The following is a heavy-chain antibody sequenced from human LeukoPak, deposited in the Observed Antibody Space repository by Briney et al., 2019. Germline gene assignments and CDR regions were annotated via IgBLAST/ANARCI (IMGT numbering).Heavy chain of an antibody. J-gene: IGHJ4*02. V-gene: IGHV4-39*01. CDR1: GGSISSYY. CDR3: AGRDRITIFGVVD. CDR2: IYYSGST. Sequence: SETLSLTCTVSGGSISSYYWGWIRQPPGKGLEWIGTIYYSGSTYYNPSLKSRVTISVDTSKNQFSLKLSSVTAADTAVYYCAGRDRITIFGVVDWGQGTLVTVSS. D-gene: IGHD3-3*01.